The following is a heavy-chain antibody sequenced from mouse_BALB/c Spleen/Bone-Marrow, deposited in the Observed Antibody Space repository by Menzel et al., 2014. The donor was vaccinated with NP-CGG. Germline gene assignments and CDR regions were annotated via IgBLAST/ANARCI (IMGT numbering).Heavy chain of an antibody. V-gene: IGHV5-6*01. CDR2: ISSGGSYT. CDR3: ARDGLDY. J-gene: IGHJ2*01. CDR1: GFTFSSYG. Sequence: EVKLVESGGDLVKPGGSLKLPCAASGFTFSSYGMSWVRQTPDKRLEWVATISSGGSYTYYPDSVKGRFTISRDNAKNTLYLQMSSLKSEDTAMYYCARDGLDYWGQGTTLTVSS. D-gene: IGHD3-1*01.